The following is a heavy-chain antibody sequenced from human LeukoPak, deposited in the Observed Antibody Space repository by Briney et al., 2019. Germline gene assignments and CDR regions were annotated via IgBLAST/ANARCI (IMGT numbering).Heavy chain of an antibody. CDR3: ARGVYYYED. V-gene: IGHV3-7*01. CDR2: IKPDGSEK. Sequence: GGSLRLSCVVSGFTFSNYWMTWVRQAPGKGLEWVANIKPDGSEKYYVDSVKGRFTISRDNAKNSLYLQMNTLRAEDTAVYYCARGVYYYEDWGQGTLVTVSS. CDR1: GFTFSNYW. D-gene: IGHD3-22*01. J-gene: IGHJ4*02.